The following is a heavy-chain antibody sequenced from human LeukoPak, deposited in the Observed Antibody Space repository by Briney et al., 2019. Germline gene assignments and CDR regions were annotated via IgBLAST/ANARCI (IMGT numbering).Heavy chain of an antibody. CDR1: GGSISTDASY. D-gene: IGHD6-19*01. J-gene: IGHJ6*02. CDR3: ARLFSRGWEYHFGLDV. CDR2: IYYSGST. V-gene: IGHV4-39*01. Sequence: SETLFLTCTVPGGSISTDASYWAWIRQPPGKGLEWIGSIYYSGSTYYSSSLKSRVTLSVDTSKNQFSLKMSSVTAADTAVFYCARLFSRGWEYHFGLDVWGQGTTVTVS.